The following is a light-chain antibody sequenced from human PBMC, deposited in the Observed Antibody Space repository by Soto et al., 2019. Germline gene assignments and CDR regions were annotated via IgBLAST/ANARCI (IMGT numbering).Light chain of an antibody. CDR2: GAS. Sequence: EIVMTQSPATLSVSPGERATLSCRASQRVSSNLAWYHQKPGQPPRLLIYGASTRATGIPARFSGSGSGTEFTLTISSLQSENFAVYYCQQYNNWPPLTFGGGTKVEIK. CDR1: QRVSSN. V-gene: IGKV3D-15*01. CDR3: QQYNNWPPLT. J-gene: IGKJ4*01.